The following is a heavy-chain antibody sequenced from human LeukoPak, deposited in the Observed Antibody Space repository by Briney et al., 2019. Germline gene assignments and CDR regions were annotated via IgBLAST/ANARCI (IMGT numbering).Heavy chain of an antibody. CDR3: ARGGGDITIFGVVIYAFDI. CDR2: IYHSGST. J-gene: IGHJ3*02. Sequence: SKTLSLTCAVSGYSISSGYYWGWIRQPPGEGLEWIGSIYHSGSTYYNPSLKSRVTISVDTSKNQFSLKLSSVTAADTAVYYCARGGGDITIFGVVIYAFDIWGQGTMVTVSS. V-gene: IGHV4-38-2*01. D-gene: IGHD3-3*01. CDR1: GYSISSGYY.